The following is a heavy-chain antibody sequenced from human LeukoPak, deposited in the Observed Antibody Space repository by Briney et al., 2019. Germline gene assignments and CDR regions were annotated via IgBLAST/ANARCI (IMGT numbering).Heavy chain of an antibody. CDR2: INHSGST. D-gene: IGHD1-14*01. Sequence: SETLSLTCAVYGGSFSGYYWSWIRQPPGKGLEWIGEINHSGSTNYNPSLKSRVTISVDTSKNQFSLKLSSVTAADRAVYYCARMEVSAHFDYWGQGTLVTVSS. J-gene: IGHJ4*02. CDR3: ARMEVSAHFDY. V-gene: IGHV4-34*01. CDR1: GGSFSGYY.